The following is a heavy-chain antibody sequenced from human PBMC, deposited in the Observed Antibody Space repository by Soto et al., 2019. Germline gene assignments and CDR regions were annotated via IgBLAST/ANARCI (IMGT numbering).Heavy chain of an antibody. CDR1: GFTFSSYG. CDR2: IWYDGSNK. V-gene: IGHV3-33*01. CDR3: ARDQYDYVWGSYRYSGYFQH. D-gene: IGHD3-16*02. Sequence: QVQLVESGGGVVQPGRSLRLSCAASGFTFSSYGMHWVRQAPGKGLEWVAVIWYDGSNKYYADSVKGRFTISRDNSKNTPHLRMNSLRAEDTAVYYCARDQYDYVWGSYRYSGYFQHWGQGTLVTVSS. J-gene: IGHJ1*01.